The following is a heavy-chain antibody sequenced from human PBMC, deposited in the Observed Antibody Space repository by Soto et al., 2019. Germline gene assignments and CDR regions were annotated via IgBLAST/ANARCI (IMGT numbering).Heavy chain of an antibody. CDR2: INDRGSI. J-gene: IGHJ2*01. Sequence: QVQLQQWGAGPLRPLETLSLTCGVSGGSFSGYYWAWIRQSPGKGLEWIGEINDRGSINYNPSLKSRVSISVATSKNPYSLNLRSVTAADTAVYYCARESHDILTGPPWVWYFDLWGRGTLVTVSS. V-gene: IGHV4-34*01. D-gene: IGHD3-9*01. CDR3: ARESHDILTGPPWVWYFDL. CDR1: GGSFSGYY.